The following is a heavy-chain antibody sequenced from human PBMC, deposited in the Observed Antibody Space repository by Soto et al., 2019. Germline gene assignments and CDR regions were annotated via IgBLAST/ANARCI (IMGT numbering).Heavy chain of an antibody. CDR3: TKEHSNYPDNWFDP. D-gene: IGHD4-4*01. CDR2: IDSGGGST. CDR1: GFSFSNYA. V-gene: IGHV3-23*01. Sequence: EVQLLVSGGGSVQPGGSLRLSCADSGFSFSNYAMSWVRQAPGTGLEWVSAIDSGGGSTYYAASVKGRFSISRDNSMNTLYLQMNSLRAEDTAIYYCTKEHSNYPDNWFDPWGQGTLVTVSS. J-gene: IGHJ5*02.